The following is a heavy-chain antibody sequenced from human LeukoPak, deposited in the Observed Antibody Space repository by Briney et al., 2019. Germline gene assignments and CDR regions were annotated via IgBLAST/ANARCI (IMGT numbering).Heavy chain of an antibody. D-gene: IGHD3-10*01. V-gene: IGHV3-33*01. CDR2: IWYDGSNK. CDR1: GFTFSSYG. CDR3: ARDPITMVRGVLPKGWFDP. J-gene: IGHJ5*02. Sequence: GGSLRLSCAASGFTFSSYGMHWVRQAPGKGLEWVAVIWYDGSNKYYADSVKGRFTISRDNSKNTLYLQMNSLRAEDTAVYYCARDPITMVRGVLPKGWFDPWGQGTLATVSS.